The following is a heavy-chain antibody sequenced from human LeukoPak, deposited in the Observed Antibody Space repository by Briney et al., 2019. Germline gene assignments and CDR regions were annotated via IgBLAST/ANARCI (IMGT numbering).Heavy chain of an antibody. V-gene: IGHV3-74*01. CDR1: GFTFSSYW. CDR2: INSDGSST. D-gene: IGHD4-17*01. CDR3: ASGGDYLYYFDY. J-gene: IGHJ4*02. Sequence: GGSLRLSCEASGFTFSSYWMHWVRQAPGKGLVWVSRINSDGSSTSYADSVKGRFTISRDNAKNTLYLQMNSLRAEDTAVYYCASGGDYLYYFDYWGQGTLVTVSS.